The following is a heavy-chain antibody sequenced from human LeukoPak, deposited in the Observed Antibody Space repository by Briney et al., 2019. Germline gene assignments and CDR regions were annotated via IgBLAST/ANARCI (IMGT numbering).Heavy chain of an antibody. CDR1: GFTVSSNY. V-gene: IGHV3-66*01. J-gene: IGHJ3*02. Sequence: GGSLRLSCAASGFTVSSNYMSWVRQAPGKGLEWVSVIYIGGSTYYADSVKGRFSISRENSKKTRYLQMNSVRAEDTAVYYCARGQSLNAFDNWGQGTMVAVSS. CDR2: IYIGGST. CDR3: ARGQSLNAFDN.